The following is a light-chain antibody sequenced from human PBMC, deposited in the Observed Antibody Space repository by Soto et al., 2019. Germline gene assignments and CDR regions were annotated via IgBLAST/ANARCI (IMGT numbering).Light chain of an antibody. J-gene: IGKJ2*01. Sequence: EIVMTQSPATLSVSPGERATLSCRPSQTVSSNLAWYQQKPGQAPRLLIHGASTRATGVPARFSGSGSGTEFTLTITSLQSEDFAVYYCQQYHNWPPQYTFGQGTKLQIK. CDR3: QQYHNWPPQYT. CDR1: QTVSSN. CDR2: GAS. V-gene: IGKV3-15*01.